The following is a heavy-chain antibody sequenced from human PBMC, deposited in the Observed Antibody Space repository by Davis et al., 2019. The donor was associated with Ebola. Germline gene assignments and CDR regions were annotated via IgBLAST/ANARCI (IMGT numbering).Heavy chain of an antibody. CDR2: ISSSSSYI. J-gene: IGHJ6*02. Sequence: GESLKIPCAASGFTFSSYSMNWVRQAPGKGLEWVSSISSSSSYIYYADSVKGRFTISRDNAKNSLYLQMNSLRAEDTAVYYCARVGGGTRRYYYGMDVWGQGTTVTVSS. CDR1: GFTFSSYS. V-gene: IGHV3-21*01. CDR3: ARVGGGTRRYYYGMDV. D-gene: IGHD1-7*01.